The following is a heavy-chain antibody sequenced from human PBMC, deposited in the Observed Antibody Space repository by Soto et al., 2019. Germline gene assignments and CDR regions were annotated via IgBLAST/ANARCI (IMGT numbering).Heavy chain of an antibody. CDR2: IWYDGSNK. CDR1: GFTFSSYG. Sequence: GGSLRLSCAASGFTFSSYGMHWVRQAPGKGLEWVAVIWYDGSNKYYADSVKGRFTISRDNSKNTLYLQMNSLRAEDTAVYYCARSEGHYYYDSSGYCVDYWGQGTLVTVSS. V-gene: IGHV3-33*01. CDR3: ARSEGHYYYDSSGYCVDY. D-gene: IGHD3-22*01. J-gene: IGHJ4*02.